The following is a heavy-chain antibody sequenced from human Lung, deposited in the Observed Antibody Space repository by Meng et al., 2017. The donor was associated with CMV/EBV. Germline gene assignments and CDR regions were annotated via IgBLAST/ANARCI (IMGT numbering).Heavy chain of an antibody. V-gene: IGHV1-2*02. CDR1: GYTFTGYY. Sequence: ASVKVSXKSSGYTFTGYYMHWVRQAPGQGLEWMGWIDPNSGGTNYAQKFQGRVTMTRDTSINTAYMELSRLRSDDTAVYYCSRDLVTIFGVVGTFGYWGQGTLVTVSS. CDR3: SRDLVTIFGVVGTFGY. D-gene: IGHD3-3*01. J-gene: IGHJ4*02. CDR2: IDPNSGGT.